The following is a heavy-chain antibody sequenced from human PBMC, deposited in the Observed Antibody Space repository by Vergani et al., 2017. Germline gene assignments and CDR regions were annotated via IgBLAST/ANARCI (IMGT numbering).Heavy chain of an antibody. CDR2: IYTSGST. D-gene: IGHD3-22*01. Sequence: QVQLQESGPGLVKPSQTLSLTCTVSGGSISSGSYYWSWIRQPAGKGLEWIGRIYTSGSTNYNPSLKSRVTISVDTSKNQFSLKLSSVTAADTAVYYCAAWLLLERDYYYGMDVWGQGTTVTVSS. CDR3: AAWLLLERDYYYGMDV. CDR1: GGSISSGSYY. J-gene: IGHJ6*02. V-gene: IGHV4-61*02.